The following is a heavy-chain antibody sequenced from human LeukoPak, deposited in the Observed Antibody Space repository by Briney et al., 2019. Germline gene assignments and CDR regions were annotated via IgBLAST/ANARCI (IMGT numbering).Heavy chain of an antibody. CDR1: GDSMSTYF. CDR3: ASTSRHCSGGSCYIGPFGY. CDR2: IYNSGST. Sequence: SETLSLTCTVSGDSMSTYFWSWIRQPPGKGLECIWYIYNSGSTNYSPSLKSRVTISVDTSKNQFSLKLSSVAAADTAVYYCASTSRHCSGGSCYIGPFGYWGQGIQVTVSS. J-gene: IGHJ4*02. V-gene: IGHV4-59*08. D-gene: IGHD2-15*01.